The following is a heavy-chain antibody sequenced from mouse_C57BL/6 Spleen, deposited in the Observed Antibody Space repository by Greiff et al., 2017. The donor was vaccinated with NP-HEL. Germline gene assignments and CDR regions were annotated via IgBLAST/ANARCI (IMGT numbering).Heavy chain of an antibody. D-gene: IGHD3-1*01. J-gene: IGHJ2*01. V-gene: IGHV1-52*01. CDR2: IDPSDSET. Sequence: QVQLQQPGAELVRPGSSVKLSCKASGYTFTSYWMHWVKQRPIQGLEWIGNIDPSDSETHYNQKFKDKATLTVDKTSSTAYMQLRSLTSEDSAVYYCARSGRFLDYWGQGTTLTVSS. CDR3: ARSGRFLDY. CDR1: GYTFTSYW.